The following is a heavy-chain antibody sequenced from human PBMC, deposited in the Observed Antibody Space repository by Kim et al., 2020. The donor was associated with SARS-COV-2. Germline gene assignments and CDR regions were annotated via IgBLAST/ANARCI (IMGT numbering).Heavy chain of an antibody. Sequence: YYADAGRGRFTISRDDSKDTLYLQMNSLRAEDTAVYFCAKATSSWSPFDCWGQGTLVTVSS. V-gene: IGHV3-23*01. J-gene: IGHJ4*02. CDR3: AKATSSWSPFDC. D-gene: IGHD2-2*01.